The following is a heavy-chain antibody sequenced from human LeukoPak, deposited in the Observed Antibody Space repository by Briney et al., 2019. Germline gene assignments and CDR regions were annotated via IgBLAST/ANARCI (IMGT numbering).Heavy chain of an antibody. CDR1: GGTFSSYT. CDR2: IIPILGIA. D-gene: IGHD6-13*01. V-gene: IGHV1-69*02. CDR3: ARTGYSSSWYGDYYFGY. J-gene: IGHJ4*02. Sequence: GASVKVSCKASGGTFSSYTISWVRQAPGQGLEWMGRIIPILGIANYAQKFQGRVTITADKSTSTAYMELSSLRSEDTAVYYCARTGYSSSWYGDYYFGYWGQGTLVTVSS.